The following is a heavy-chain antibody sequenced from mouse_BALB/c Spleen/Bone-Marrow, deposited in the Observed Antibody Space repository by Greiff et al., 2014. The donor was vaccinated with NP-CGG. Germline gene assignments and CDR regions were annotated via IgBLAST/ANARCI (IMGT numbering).Heavy chain of an antibody. J-gene: IGHJ2*01. CDR1: GFTFSDCY. CDR2: ISDGGSYT. V-gene: IGHV5-4*02. Sequence: DVHLVESGGGLVKPGGSLKLSCAASGFTFSDCYMYWVRQTPEKRLEWVATISDGGSYTYHPDSVKGRFTISRDNAKNNLYLQMSSLKSEDTANYYCAREGNYGYFDYWGQGTTLTVSS. D-gene: IGHD1-1*01. CDR3: AREGNYGYFDY.